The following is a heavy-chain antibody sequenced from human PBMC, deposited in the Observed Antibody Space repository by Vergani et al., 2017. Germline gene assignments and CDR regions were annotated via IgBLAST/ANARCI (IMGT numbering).Heavy chain of an antibody. V-gene: IGHV3-48*01. Sequence: EVQLVESGGGLVQPGGSLRLSCAASGFTFSSYSMNWVRQAPGKGLEWVSYISSSSSTIYYADSVKGRFTISRENAKNSLYLQMNSLRAEDTAVYYCARDGSGPYCSGGSGYSRGLYYYYGMDVWGQGTTVTVSS. J-gene: IGHJ6*02. CDR3: ARDGSGPYCSGGSGYSRGLYYYYGMDV. CDR1: GFTFSSYS. CDR2: ISSSSSTI. D-gene: IGHD2-15*01.